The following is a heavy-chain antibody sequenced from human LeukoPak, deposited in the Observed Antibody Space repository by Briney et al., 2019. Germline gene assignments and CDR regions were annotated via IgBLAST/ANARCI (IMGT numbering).Heavy chain of an antibody. V-gene: IGHV4-31*03. CDR3: AALYYYYGMDV. CDR2: IYYSGST. CDR1: GGSISSGGYY. Sequence: SQTLSLTCTVSGGSISSGGYYWSWTRQHPGKGLEWIGYIYYSGSTYYNPSLKSRVTISVDTSKNQFSLKLSSVTAADTAVYYCAALYYYYGMDVWGQGTTVTVSS. J-gene: IGHJ6*02.